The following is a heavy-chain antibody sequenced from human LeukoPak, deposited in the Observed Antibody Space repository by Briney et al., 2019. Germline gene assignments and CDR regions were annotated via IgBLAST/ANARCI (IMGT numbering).Heavy chain of an antibody. D-gene: IGHD6-19*01. CDR2: IYSGGST. CDR3: ARARGWYYFDY. V-gene: IGHV3-66*01. CDR1: GFTVSSNY. J-gene: IGHJ4*02. Sequence: GRSLRLSCAASGFTVSSNYMSWVRQAPGKGLEWVSVIYSGGSTYYADSVKGRFTISRDNSKNTLYLQMNSLRAEDTAVYYCARARGWYYFDYWGQGTLVTVSS.